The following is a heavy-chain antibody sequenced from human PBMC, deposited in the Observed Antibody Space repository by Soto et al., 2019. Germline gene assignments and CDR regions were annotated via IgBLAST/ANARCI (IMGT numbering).Heavy chain of an antibody. J-gene: IGHJ5*02. CDR3: ARVGDVGLVTAPLDH. D-gene: IGHD2-21*02. CDR2: IKWSGGES. Sequence: QVQLVQSGAEVKKPGASVKVSCRTSGYTFTNYYMHWVRQAPGQGLEWLGIIKWSGGESTYAQKSLGSVTIARDTSTSTVYMEVSSLRSEDTAVYYCARVGDVGLVTAPLDHWGQGTLVTVSS. CDR1: GYTFTNYY. V-gene: IGHV1-46*03.